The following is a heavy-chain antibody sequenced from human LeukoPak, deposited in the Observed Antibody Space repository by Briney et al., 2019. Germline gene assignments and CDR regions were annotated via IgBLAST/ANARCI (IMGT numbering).Heavy chain of an antibody. CDR3: AREHITGWFGELLSNGYYYYMDV. Sequence: ASVKVSCKASGYTFTGYYMHWVRQAPGQGLEWMGWINPNSCGKNYAQKFQGRVTMTRDTPISTAYMELSRLRSDDTAVYYCAREHITGWFGELLSNGYYYYMDVWGKGTTVTVSS. CDR2: INPNSCGK. D-gene: IGHD3-10*01. V-gene: IGHV1-2*02. J-gene: IGHJ6*03. CDR1: GYTFTGYY.